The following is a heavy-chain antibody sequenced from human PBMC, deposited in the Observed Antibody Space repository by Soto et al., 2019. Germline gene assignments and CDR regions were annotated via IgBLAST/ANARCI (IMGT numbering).Heavy chain of an antibody. V-gene: IGHV3-23*01. Sequence: GGSLRLSCAASGFTFSSYAMSWVRQAPGKGLEWVSAISGSDGSTYYADSVKGRFTISRDNSKNTLYLQMNSLRAEDTAVYYCAKMWGYYYGSGSYNYWGQGTLVTVSS. D-gene: IGHD3-10*01. CDR1: GFTFSSYA. CDR3: AKMWGYYYGSGSYNY. CDR2: ISGSDGST. J-gene: IGHJ4*02.